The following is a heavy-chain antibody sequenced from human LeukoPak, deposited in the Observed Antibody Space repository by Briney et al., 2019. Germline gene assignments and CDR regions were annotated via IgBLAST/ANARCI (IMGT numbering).Heavy chain of an antibody. CDR1: GFTFSSYA. CDR3: AKGVAITFEGGFAFDI. D-gene: IGHD3-16*01. V-gene: IGHV3-23*01. J-gene: IGHJ3*02. Sequence: GGSLTLPCAASGFTFSSYAMSWVRQAPGKGLEWVSTLSGSGTFYADSVKGRFTISRDNSKNTLYLQMNSLRAEDTAVYYCAKGVAITFEGGFAFDIWGQGTMVTVSS. CDR2: LSGSGT.